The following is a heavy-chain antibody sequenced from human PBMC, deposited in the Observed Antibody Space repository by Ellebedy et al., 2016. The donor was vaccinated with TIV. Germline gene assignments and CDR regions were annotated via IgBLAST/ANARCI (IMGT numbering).Heavy chain of an antibody. CDR3: ARDAAGNGGKLDY. D-gene: IGHD4-23*01. CDR1: GFTVTTNY. J-gene: IGHJ4*02. Sequence: PGGSLRLSCAASGFTVTTNYMNWVRQAPGKGLEWVSVIFSAADGGETHYADSVKGRFTISRDSSKNTLYLQMNSLRAEDTAVYYCARDAAGNGGKLDYWGQGALVTVPS. V-gene: IGHV3-53*01. CDR2: IFSAADGGET.